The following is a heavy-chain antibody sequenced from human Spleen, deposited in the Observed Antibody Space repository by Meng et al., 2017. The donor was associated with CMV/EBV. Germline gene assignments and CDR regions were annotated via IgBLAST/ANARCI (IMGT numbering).Heavy chain of an antibody. D-gene: IGHD6-19*01. CDR3: AGGDSSGWWIDY. CDR2: IYYSGST. V-gene: IGHV4-59*01. Sequence: PLQDSCPGLLRLSGPWSSPLTVSGGSISSYYWSRIRQPPGKGLEWIGYIYYSGSTNYNPSLKSRVTISVDTSKNQFSLKLSSVTAADTAVYYCAGGDSSGWWIDYWGQGTLVTVSS. CDR1: GGSISSYY. J-gene: IGHJ4*02.